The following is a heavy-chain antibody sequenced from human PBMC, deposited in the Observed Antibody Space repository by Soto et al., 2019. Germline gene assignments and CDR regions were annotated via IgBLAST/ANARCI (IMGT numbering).Heavy chain of an antibody. V-gene: IGHV1-69*05. D-gene: IGHD3-22*01. J-gene: IGHJ5*02. CDR3: VRDDSFRDSSAP. Sequence: SVKVSCKASGGTFSSYAISWVRQAPGQGLEWMGGIIPIFGTANYAQKFQGRFTISRDDSRKTLYLEMNSLRVDDTGVYYCVRDDSFRDSSAPWGQGTLVTVSS. CDR2: IIPIFGTA. CDR1: GGTFSSYA.